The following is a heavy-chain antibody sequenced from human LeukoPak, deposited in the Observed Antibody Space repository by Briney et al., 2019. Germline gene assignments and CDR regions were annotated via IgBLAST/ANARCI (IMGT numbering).Heavy chain of an antibody. CDR1: VDTVSSNSAP. D-gene: IGHD1-26*01. V-gene: IGHV6-1*01. Sequence: SQTVSLTCAISVDTVSSNSAPWNWIRQSPSIGLEWRGRRYYRSKWYNDYAVSVKSRITINPDTSKNQFSLQLNSVTPEDTAVYYCARDGADDYYYGMDVWGQGTTVTVSS. CDR3: ARDGADDYYYGMDV. J-gene: IGHJ6*02. CDR2: RYYRSKWYN.